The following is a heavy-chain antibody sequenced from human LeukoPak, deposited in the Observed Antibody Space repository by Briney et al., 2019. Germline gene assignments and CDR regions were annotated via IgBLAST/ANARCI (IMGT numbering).Heavy chain of an antibody. J-gene: IGHJ4*02. D-gene: IGHD3-22*01. CDR1: GYTFTGNG. CDR3: ARDKYSYEYYDSSKFNY. Sequence: GASVKVSCKASGYTFTGNGITWVRQAPGQGLEWMGWISGYNGNTAYAQMFQARVTMTTDTSTSTAYMEVTNLRSEDTAVYYCARDKYSYEYYDSSKFNYWGQGTLVTVSS. CDR2: ISGYNGNT. V-gene: IGHV1-18*01.